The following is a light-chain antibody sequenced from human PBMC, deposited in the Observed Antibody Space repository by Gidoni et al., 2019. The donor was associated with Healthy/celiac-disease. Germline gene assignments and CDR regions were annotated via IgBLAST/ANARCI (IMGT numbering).Light chain of an antibody. V-gene: IGKV1-39*01. J-gene: IGKJ1*01. CDR2: AAS. CDR3: QQSYSTLGT. Sequence: DIQMTQSPSSLSASVGDRVTITCRASQSISSYLNWYQQKPGKAPKLLIDAASSLQSGVPSRFSGSGSGTDFTLTISSLQPEDFATYYCQQSYSTLGTFGQGTKVEIK. CDR1: QSISSY.